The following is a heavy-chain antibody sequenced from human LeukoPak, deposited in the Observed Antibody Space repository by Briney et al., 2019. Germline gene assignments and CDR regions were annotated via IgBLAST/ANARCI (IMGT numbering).Heavy chain of an antibody. CDR1: GDSISSYY. CDR3: ASGRPLGFDY. V-gene: IGHV4-59*01. CDR2: IYYSGTT. D-gene: IGHD1-26*01. J-gene: IGHJ4*02. Sequence: SETLSLTCTVSGDSISSYYWTWIRQPPGKGLEWIGYIYYSGTTNYNPSLKSRVTISVDTPKNQFSLKLSSVTAADTAVYYCASGRPLGFDYWGQGALVTVSS.